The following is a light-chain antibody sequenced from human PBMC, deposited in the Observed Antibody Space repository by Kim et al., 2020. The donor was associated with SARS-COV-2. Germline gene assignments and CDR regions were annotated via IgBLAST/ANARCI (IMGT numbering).Light chain of an antibody. CDR3: QTWGTGIRV. CDR1: RGHSSYA. V-gene: IGLV4-69*01. J-gene: IGLJ3*02. Sequence: ASVKLTCPLSRGHSSYAIAWHQQQPEKGPRYLMKLNSDGSHSKGDGIPDRFSGSSSGAERYLTISSLQSEDEADYYCQTWGTGIRVFGGGTQLTVL. CDR2: LNSDGSH.